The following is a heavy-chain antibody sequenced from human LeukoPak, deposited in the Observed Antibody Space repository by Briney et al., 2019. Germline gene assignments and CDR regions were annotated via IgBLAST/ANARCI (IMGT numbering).Heavy chain of an antibody. Sequence: PGGSLRLSCAASGFTFEDYAMHWVRQAPGKGLEWLSGISWNSVSIGYADSLRGRFTISRDNAKKSVYLQMNNLRPEDTALYYCAKGVIVSLLDGFEMWGQGTAVTVSS. D-gene: IGHD2/OR15-2a*01. J-gene: IGHJ3*02. CDR2: ISWNSVSI. CDR1: GFTFEDYA. V-gene: IGHV3-9*01. CDR3: AKGVIVSLLDGFEM.